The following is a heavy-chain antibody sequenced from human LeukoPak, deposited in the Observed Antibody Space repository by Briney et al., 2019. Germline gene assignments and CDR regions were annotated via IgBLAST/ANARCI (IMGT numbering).Heavy chain of an antibody. J-gene: IGHJ1*01. Sequence: GGSLRLSCAASGFTFDDYTMHWVRQAPGKGLEWVSLISWDGGSTYYADSVKGRFTISRDNSKNSLYLQMNSLRTEDTASYYCAKDKAPRRLLGYFQHWGQGTLVTVSS. V-gene: IGHV3-43*01. CDR3: AKDKAPRRLLGYFQH. D-gene: IGHD4-17*01. CDR1: GFTFDDYT. CDR2: ISWDGGST.